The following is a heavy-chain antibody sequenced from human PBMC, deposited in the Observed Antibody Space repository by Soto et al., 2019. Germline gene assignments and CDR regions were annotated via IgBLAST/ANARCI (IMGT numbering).Heavy chain of an antibody. CDR3: ARPEGYGSGSYYFDS. D-gene: IGHD3-10*01. J-gene: IGHJ4*02. CDR2: VYVTGTGT. Sequence: ASVKVSCKASGYPFTTYHLHWVRQAPGQGLEWMGIVYVTGTGTRSTQKFQGRLTVTRDRSTSTVYMELSSLRSGDTAVYYCARPEGYGSGSYYFDSWGQGTLVTVSS. CDR1: GYPFTTYH. V-gene: IGHV1-46*01.